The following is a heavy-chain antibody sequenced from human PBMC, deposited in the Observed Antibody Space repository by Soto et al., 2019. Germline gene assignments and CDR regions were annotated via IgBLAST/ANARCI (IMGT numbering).Heavy chain of an antibody. J-gene: IGHJ4*02. CDR2: IIVGSGNT. CDR3: AALSGVAGRFDY. V-gene: IGHV1-58*01. Sequence: SVKVSCKASGFTFTSSAVQWVRQARGQRLEWIGWIIVGSGNTNYAQKFQERVTITRDMSTSTAYMELSSLRSEDTAVYYCAALSGVAGRFDYWGQGTLVTVSS. CDR1: GFTFTSSA. D-gene: IGHD6-19*01.